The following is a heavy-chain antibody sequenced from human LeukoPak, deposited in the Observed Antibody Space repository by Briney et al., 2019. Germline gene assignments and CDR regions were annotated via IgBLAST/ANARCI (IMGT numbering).Heavy chain of an antibody. CDR3: ARWASSSWYYWFDP. CDR2: INPNSGGT. V-gene: IGHV1-2*02. Sequence: ASVKVSCKASGYTFTGYYMHWVRQAPGQGLEWMGWINPNSGGTNYAQKFQGRVTMTTDTSTSTAYMELRSLRSDDTAVYYCARWASSSWYYWFDPWGQGTLVTVSS. D-gene: IGHD6-13*01. CDR1: GYTFTGYY. J-gene: IGHJ5*02.